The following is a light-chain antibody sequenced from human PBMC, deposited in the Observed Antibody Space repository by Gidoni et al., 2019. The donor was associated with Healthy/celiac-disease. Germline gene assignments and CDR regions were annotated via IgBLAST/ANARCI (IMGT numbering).Light chain of an antibody. V-gene: IGKV3-15*01. CDR1: QSVSSN. Sequence: EIVMTQSPATLSVSPGERATLSCRASQSVSSNLAWYQQKPGQAPRLLIYGASTRATGIPARFSGSGSGTEFTLTISSLQSEDFAVYYCQQYNNWPSGFTFXPGTKVDIK. CDR3: QQYNNWPSGFT. CDR2: GAS. J-gene: IGKJ3*01.